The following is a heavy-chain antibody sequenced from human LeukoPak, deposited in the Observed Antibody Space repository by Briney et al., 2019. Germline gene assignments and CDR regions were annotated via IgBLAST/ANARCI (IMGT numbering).Heavy chain of an antibody. CDR1: GFTFSIYS. Sequence: GGSLRLSCAASGFTFSIYSMNWVRQAPGKGLEWVSFISGSSSSTFYADSVKGRFTVSRDNAKNSLYLQMNSLRDGDTAVYYCARNPGGIGDYWGQGTLVTVSS. V-gene: IGHV3-48*02. CDR2: ISGSSSST. J-gene: IGHJ4*02. D-gene: IGHD4-23*01. CDR3: ARNPGGIGDY.